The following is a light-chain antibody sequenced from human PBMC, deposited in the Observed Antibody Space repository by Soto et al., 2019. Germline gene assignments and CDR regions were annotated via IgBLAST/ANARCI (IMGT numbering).Light chain of an antibody. CDR3: QQYGSSPLT. V-gene: IGKV3-20*01. CDR2: GAS. J-gene: IGKJ4*01. Sequence: EIVLTQSPGTLSLSPGERATLSCRASQSVSSSYLAWYQQKPGQAPRLLIYGASSRATGIPDRFSGSGSGTDFTLTISILEPEEFAVYYCQQYGSSPLTFGGGTKVEIK. CDR1: QSVSSSY.